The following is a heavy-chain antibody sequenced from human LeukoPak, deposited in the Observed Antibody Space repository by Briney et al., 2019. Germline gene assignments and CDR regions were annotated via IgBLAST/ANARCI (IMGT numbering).Heavy chain of an antibody. Sequence: GASVKVSCKASGYTFSNYGISWVRQAPGQGLEWMGWISAYNGNTNYAQKLQGRVTMTTDTSTSTAYMELRSLRSDDTAVYYCASFRGTKIVGWGQGTLVTVSS. CDR3: ASFRGTKIVG. J-gene: IGHJ4*02. D-gene: IGHD2/OR15-2a*01. CDR1: GYTFSNYG. V-gene: IGHV1-18*01. CDR2: ISAYNGNT.